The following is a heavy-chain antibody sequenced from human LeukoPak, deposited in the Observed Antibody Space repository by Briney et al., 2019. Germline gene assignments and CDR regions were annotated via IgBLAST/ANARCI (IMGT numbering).Heavy chain of an antibody. CDR2: MNPNTGRT. D-gene: IGHD3-10*01. CDR1: RYTFTSYD. V-gene: IGHV1-8*01. CDR3: ARLSQTPDYYTLGGYYYLGY. Sequence: ASVKVSCKASRYTFTSYDINWVREAAGHGREWMGWMNPNTGRTGYAQKFQGRITMTSDTSINTAYMELTNLRSEDTAIYYCARLSQTPDYYTLGGYYYLGYWGQGTPVTVSS. J-gene: IGHJ4*02.